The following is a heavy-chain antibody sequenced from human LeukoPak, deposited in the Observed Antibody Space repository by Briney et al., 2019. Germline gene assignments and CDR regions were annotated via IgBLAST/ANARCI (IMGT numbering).Heavy chain of an antibody. D-gene: IGHD3-3*01. V-gene: IGHV1-8*01. Sequence: ASVKVSCKASGYTFTSYDINWVRQATGQGLEWMGWMNPNSGNTGYAQKFQGRVTMTRNTSISTAYMELSSLRSEDTAVYYCARGTGFWSGYPTRYYYYYGMDVWGQGTTVTVSS. CDR2: MNPNSGNT. CDR3: ARGTGFWSGYPTRYYYYYGMDV. J-gene: IGHJ6*02. CDR1: GYTFTSYD.